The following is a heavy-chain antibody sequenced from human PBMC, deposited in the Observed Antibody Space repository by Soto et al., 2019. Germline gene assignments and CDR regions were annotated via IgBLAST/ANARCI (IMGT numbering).Heavy chain of an antibody. J-gene: IGHJ6*02. V-gene: IGHV1-3*01. Sequence: ASVKVSCKASGYTFTSYAMHWVRQAPGQRLEWMGWINAGNGNTKYSQKLQGRVTMTTDTSTSTAYMELRSLRSDDTAVYYCAREKWELLSNYYYYYGMDVWGQGTTVTVSS. CDR1: GYTFTSYA. D-gene: IGHD1-26*01. CDR3: AREKWELLSNYYYYYGMDV. CDR2: INAGNGNT.